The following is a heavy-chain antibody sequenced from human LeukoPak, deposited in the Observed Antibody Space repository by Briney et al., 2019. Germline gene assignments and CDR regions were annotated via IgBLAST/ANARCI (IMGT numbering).Heavy chain of an antibody. Sequence: GESLKISCKGSGYSFTSYWIGWVRQMPGKGLEWMGIIYPGDSDTRYSPSFQGQVTISADKSISTAYLQWSSLKASDIAMYYCARRETAAGDYIDYWGQGTLVTVSS. J-gene: IGHJ4*02. CDR1: GYSFTSYW. CDR2: IYPGDSDT. D-gene: IGHD6-13*01. V-gene: IGHV5-51*01. CDR3: ARRETAAGDYIDY.